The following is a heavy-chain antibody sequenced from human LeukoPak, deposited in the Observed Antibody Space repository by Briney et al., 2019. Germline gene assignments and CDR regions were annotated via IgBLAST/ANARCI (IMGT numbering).Heavy chain of an antibody. D-gene: IGHD2-15*01. CDR2: MNPNSGNT. J-gene: IGHJ4*02. V-gene: IGHV1-8*03. CDR3: ARVSAGCSGGSCYHNYFDY. Sequence: ASVKVSCKASGYTFTSYDINWVRQAPGQGLEWMGWMNPNSGNTGYAQKFQGRVTITRNTSISTAYMELSSLRSEDTAVYYCARVSAGCSGGSCYHNYFDYWGQGTLVTVSS. CDR1: GYTFTSYD.